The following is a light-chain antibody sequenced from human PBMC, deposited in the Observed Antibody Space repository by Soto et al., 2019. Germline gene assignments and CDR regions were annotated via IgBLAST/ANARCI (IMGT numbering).Light chain of an antibody. J-gene: IGKJ1*01. CDR2: DAS. CDR3: QQYDSSPRT. Sequence: EIVMSQSPATLSVSAGESATLSCRASQNINSDLAWYVQKPGQAPTLLIYDASNRATGIPARFSGSGSGTDFTLTISSLEPEDFAVYYCQQYDSSPRTFGQGTKVDIK. CDR1: QNINSD. V-gene: IGKV3D-15*01.